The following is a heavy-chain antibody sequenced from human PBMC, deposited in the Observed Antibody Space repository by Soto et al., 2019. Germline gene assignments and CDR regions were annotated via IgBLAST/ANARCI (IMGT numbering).Heavy chain of an antibody. D-gene: IGHD3-22*01. V-gene: IGHV1-69*13. CDR3: ARARGDSSGYYSVDAFDI. J-gene: IGHJ3*02. CDR1: GGTFSSYA. Sequence: SVKVSCKASGGTFSSYAISWVRQAPGQGLEWMGGIIPIFGTANYAQKFQGRVTITADESTSTAYMELSSLRSEDTAVYYCARARGDSSGYYSVDAFDIWGQGTMVPVSS. CDR2: IIPIFGTA.